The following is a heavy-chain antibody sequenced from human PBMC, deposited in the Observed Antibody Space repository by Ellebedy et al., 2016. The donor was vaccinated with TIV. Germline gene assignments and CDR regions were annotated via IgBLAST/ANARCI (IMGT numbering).Heavy chain of an antibody. Sequence: PGGSLRLSCAASGFTFSNYCMSWVRQAPGKGLEWVANIKQDGGEKNYVDSVKGRFTISRDNAKSSLYLQMNSLRDEETAVYYCAREAISYARSGYYFDYWGQGTLVTVSS. CDR3: AREAISYARSGYYFDY. CDR2: IKQDGGEK. J-gene: IGHJ4*02. D-gene: IGHD3-22*01. CDR1: GFTFSNYC. V-gene: IGHV3-7*01.